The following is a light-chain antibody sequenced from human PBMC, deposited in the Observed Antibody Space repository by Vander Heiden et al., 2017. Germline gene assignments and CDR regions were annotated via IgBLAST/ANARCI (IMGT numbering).Light chain of an antibody. J-gene: IGKJ1*01. V-gene: IGKV1-39*01. CDR3: QQSDSTSWT. CDR2: AAS. CDR1: QSISSY. Sequence: DIQMTQSPSSLSASVGDRVTITCRASQSISSYLNWYQQKPGKAPKLLIYAASSLQSGVPSRFSGSRSGTDFTLTISSLQPEDFATYYCQQSDSTSWTFGQWTKVEIK.